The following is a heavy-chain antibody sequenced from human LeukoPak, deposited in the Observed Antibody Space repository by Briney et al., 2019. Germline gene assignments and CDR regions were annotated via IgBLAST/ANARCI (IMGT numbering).Heavy chain of an antibody. V-gene: IGHV5-51*01. D-gene: IGHD3-10*01. CDR1: GYSFLSYW. CDR2: IYPGDSDI. J-gene: IGHJ4*02. Sequence: GGALEISWKGSGYSFLSYWNGWGRPMPGEGLGWRGMIYPGDSDIRYSPSFQGQVTISVDKSISTAYLQWSSLKASDTAMYYYAISVGSGWKFDYWGQGTVVTVS. CDR3: AISVGSGWKFDY.